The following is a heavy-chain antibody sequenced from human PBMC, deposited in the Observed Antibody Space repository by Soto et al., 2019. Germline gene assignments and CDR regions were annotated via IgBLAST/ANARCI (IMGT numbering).Heavy chain of an antibody. CDR2: IYPGDSDT. CDR3: ARRGYYDSSGYYTSYYYGMDV. J-gene: IGHJ6*02. V-gene: IGHV5-51*01. CDR1: GYSFTSYW. D-gene: IGHD3-22*01. Sequence: GESLKISCKGSGYSFTSYWIGWVRQMPGKGLEWMGIIYPGDSDTRYSPSFQGQVTISADKSISTAYLQWSSLKASDTAMYYCARRGYYDSSGYYTSYYYGMDVWGQGTTVTVSS.